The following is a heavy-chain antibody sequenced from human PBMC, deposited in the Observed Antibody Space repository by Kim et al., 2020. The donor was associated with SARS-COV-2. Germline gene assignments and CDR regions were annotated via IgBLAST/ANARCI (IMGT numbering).Heavy chain of an antibody. J-gene: IGHJ2*01. D-gene: IGHD6-13*01. CDR3: ARAVKQLVRPGRTHYWYFDL. CDR2: ISSNGGST. V-gene: IGHV3-64*02. Sequence: GSLRLSCAASGFTFSSYAMHWVRQAPGKGLEYVSAISSNGGSTYYADSVKGRFTISRDNSKNTLYLQMGSLRAEDMAVYYCARAVKQLVRPGRTHYWYFDLWGRGTLVTVSS. CDR1: GFTFSSYA.